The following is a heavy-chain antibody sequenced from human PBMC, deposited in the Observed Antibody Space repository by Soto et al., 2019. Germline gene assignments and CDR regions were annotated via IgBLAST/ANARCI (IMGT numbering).Heavy chain of an antibody. CDR1: GFTFSDAW. D-gene: IGHD2-21*01. J-gene: IGHJ5*02. Sequence: EVQLVESGGGLVEPGGSLRLSCAASGFTFSDAWMSWVRQAPGKGLDWVGRIKSKSDGGTTEYAAPVRGRFTISRDDSKNSLYLQMNSLKTEDTAVYYCTTDLWRLAVVVGSTGYFNPWGQGTPVTVSS. CDR2: IKSKSDGGTT. V-gene: IGHV3-15*01. CDR3: TTDLWRLAVVVGSTGYFNP.